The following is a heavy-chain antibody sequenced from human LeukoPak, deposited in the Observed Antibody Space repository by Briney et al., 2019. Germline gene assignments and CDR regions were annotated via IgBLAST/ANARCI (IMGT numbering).Heavy chain of an antibody. V-gene: IGHV3-66*02. CDR1: GFTVSNNY. J-gene: IGHJ4*02. CDR2: IYSGGSS. D-gene: IGHD2-2*01. Sequence: GGSLRLSCAASGFTVSNNYMSWVRQAPGKGLEWVSVIYSGGSSYYSDSVKGRFTISRDNSKNTLYLQMNSLRAEDTAVYYCASGYCSSTSCFYFDYWGQGTLVTVSS. CDR3: ASGYCSSTSCFYFDY.